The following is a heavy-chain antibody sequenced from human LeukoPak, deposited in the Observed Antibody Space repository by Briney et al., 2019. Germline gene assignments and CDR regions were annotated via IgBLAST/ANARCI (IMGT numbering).Heavy chain of an antibody. CDR3: LRPIDFTFFVDYYSVS. Sequence: GESLKISCEVSVYRFNSYWIRGAPQMPGKGLEWMGIIYPGDSDTRYSPSFQGQVTISADKSISTAYLQWSSLKASDTAMYYCLRPIDFTFFVDYYSVSWGQGTLVTVSS. CDR2: IYPGDSDT. D-gene: IGHD3/OR15-3a*01. V-gene: IGHV5-51*01. CDR1: VYRFNSYW. J-gene: IGHJ4*02.